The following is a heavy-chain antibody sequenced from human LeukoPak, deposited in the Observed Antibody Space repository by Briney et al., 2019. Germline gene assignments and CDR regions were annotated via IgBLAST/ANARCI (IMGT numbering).Heavy chain of an antibody. Sequence: GGSLRLSCAASGFTFSIYGMSWVRQPPGKGLEWVSSISGSGGSTYYPDSVKGRFTISRDNSKNTLYLQMNSLRAEDTAVYYCAKGYSSGWYYFDYWGQGTLVTVSS. CDR1: GFTFSIYG. CDR2: ISGSGGST. CDR3: AKGYSSGWYYFDY. V-gene: IGHV3-23*01. D-gene: IGHD6-19*01. J-gene: IGHJ4*02.